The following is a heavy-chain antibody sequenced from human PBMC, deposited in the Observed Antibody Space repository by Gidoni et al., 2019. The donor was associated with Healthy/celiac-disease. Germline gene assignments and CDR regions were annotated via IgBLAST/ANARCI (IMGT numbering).Heavy chain of an antibody. D-gene: IGHD3-22*01. J-gene: IGHJ2*01. V-gene: IGHV4-38-2*02. Sequence: QVQLQESGPGLVKPSETLSLTCTVSGYSISSGYYWGWIRQPPGQGLEWIGSIYHSGSTYYNPSLKSRVTISVDTSKNQFSLKLSSVTAADTAVYYCARPNYYYDSSGYYYWYFDLWGRGTLVTVSS. CDR2: IYHSGST. CDR1: GYSISSGYY. CDR3: ARPNYYYDSSGYYYWYFDL.